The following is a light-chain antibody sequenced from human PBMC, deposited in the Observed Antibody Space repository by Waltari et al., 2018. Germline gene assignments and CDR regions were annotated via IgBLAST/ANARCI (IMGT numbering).Light chain of an antibody. CDR3: QQYDKGWT. V-gene: IGKV3-15*01. CDR2: DAS. J-gene: IGKJ1*01. CDR1: QSVSSN. Sequence: EIVMTQSPVALAVSPGERANLSCRASQSVSSNVAWYQQKAGQAPRHLVYDASTRASGIPARCSGSGSGTEFTLTISSLQSEDFAVYYCQQYDKGWTFGPGTKVDIK.